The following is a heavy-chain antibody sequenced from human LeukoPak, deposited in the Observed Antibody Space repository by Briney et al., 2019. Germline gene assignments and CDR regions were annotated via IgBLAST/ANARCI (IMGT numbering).Heavy chain of an antibody. J-gene: IGHJ4*02. CDR1: GGSITSCY. D-gene: IGHD3-22*01. V-gene: IGHV4-59*01. Sequence: SETLSLTCTVSGGSITSCYWNWIRQPPGKALEWIGYIYYSGSTNYNPSLKSRVTISVEKSKNQFSLKLSSVTAADTAMYFCARHDTSGYYFDYWGQGTLVTVSS. CDR2: IYYSGST. CDR3: ARHDTSGYYFDY.